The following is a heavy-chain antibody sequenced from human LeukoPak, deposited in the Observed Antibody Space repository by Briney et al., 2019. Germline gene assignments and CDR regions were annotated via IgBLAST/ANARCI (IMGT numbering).Heavy chain of an antibody. Sequence: GGSLRLSCAASGFIFSSYSMKWVRQAPGKGLEWVSYISSSSTTIYYADSVKGRFTISRDNSKNTLYLQMNSLRAEDTAVYYCAKDLGDGYIIDYWGQGTLVTVSS. CDR2: ISSSSTTI. CDR1: GFIFSSYS. J-gene: IGHJ4*02. V-gene: IGHV3-48*01. D-gene: IGHD5-24*01. CDR3: AKDLGDGYIIDY.